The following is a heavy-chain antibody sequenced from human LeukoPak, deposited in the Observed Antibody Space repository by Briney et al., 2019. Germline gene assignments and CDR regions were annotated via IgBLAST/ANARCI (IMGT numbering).Heavy chain of an antibody. CDR3: ARVRAEIRPFDI. CDR2: IYYSGST. Sequence: PSETLSLTCTVSGGSISSSSYYWGWIRQPPGKGLEWIGSIYYSGSTYYNPSLKSRVIISVDTSKNQFSLKLSSVTAADTAVYYCARVRAEIRPFDIWGQGTMVTVSS. J-gene: IGHJ3*02. CDR1: GGSISSSSYY. V-gene: IGHV4-39*01.